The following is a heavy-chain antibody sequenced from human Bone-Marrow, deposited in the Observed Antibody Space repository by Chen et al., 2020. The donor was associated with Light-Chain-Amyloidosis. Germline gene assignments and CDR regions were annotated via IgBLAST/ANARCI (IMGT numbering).Heavy chain of an antibody. V-gene: IGHV3-33*01. D-gene: IGHD2-15*01. Sequence: QVQLVESGGGVVQPGRSLRLSCAASGFTFGSHGMHWVRQAPGKGLEWVAVIWYDGSKKYYAESVKGRFTISRDNSKNTVDLQMNSLRAEDTALFYCARDKGVGTAPFDLWGRGTLVSVSS. J-gene: IGHJ2*01. CDR3: ARDKGVGTAPFDL. CDR1: GFTFGSHG. CDR2: IWYDGSKK.